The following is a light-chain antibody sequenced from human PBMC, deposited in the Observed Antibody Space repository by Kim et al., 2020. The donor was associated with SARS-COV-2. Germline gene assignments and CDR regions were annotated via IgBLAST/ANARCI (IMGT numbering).Light chain of an antibody. Sequence: DIQMAQSPSTLSASVGDRVTITCRASQSISSGLAWYQQKPGKAPKLLIYKASSLESGVPSSFSGSGSGTEFTLTISSLQPDDFATDYCQQCNSYPYTFGQGTKLEI. J-gene: IGKJ2*01. CDR1: QSISSG. CDR3: QQCNSYPYT. V-gene: IGKV1-5*03. CDR2: KAS.